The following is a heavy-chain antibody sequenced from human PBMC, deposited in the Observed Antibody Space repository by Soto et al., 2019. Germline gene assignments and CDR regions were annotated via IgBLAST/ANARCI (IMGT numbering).Heavy chain of an antibody. CDR1: GFTFSSYA. V-gene: IGHV3-23*01. CDR2: ISGSGGST. J-gene: IGHJ4*02. CDR3: AKRATGAYFDY. Sequence: EVQLLESGGGLVQPGGSLRLSCAASGFTFSSYAMNWVRQAPGKGLEWVSVISGSGGSTYYADSVKGRFTISRDNSKNTRYLQMNGLRAEDTAVYYCAKRATGAYFDYWGQGTLVTVSS. D-gene: IGHD1-1*01.